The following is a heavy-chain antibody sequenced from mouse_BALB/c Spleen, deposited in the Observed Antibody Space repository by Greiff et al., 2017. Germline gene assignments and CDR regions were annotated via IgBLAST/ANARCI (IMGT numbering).Heavy chain of an antibody. D-gene: IGHD1-1*01. J-gene: IGHJ2*01. CDR2: IYPGNSDT. Sequence: VQLKESGTVLARPGASVKMSCKASGYTFTSYWMHWVKQRPGQGLEWIGAIYPGNSDTSYNQKFKGKAKLTAVTSTSTAYMELSSLTNEDSAVYYCTRAAITTVVATRDYWGQGTTLTVSS. CDR3: TRAAITTVVATRDY. CDR1: GYTFTSYW. V-gene: IGHV1-5*01.